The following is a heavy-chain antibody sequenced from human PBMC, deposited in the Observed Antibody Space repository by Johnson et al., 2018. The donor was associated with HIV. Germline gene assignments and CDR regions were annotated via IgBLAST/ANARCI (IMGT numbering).Heavy chain of an antibody. J-gene: IGHJ3*02. Sequence: QVQLVESGGGVVQPGRSVRLSCAASGFTFSSYVMHWVRQAPGKGLEWVALISYDGSNKYHADSVKGRLIISRDNAKNSLYLQMSSLRAEDTAVYYCAREGPYWAFDIWGQGTMVTVSS. CDR3: AREGPYWAFDI. CDR1: GFTFSSYV. CDR2: ISYDGSNK. D-gene: IGHD2-15*01. V-gene: IGHV3-30*04.